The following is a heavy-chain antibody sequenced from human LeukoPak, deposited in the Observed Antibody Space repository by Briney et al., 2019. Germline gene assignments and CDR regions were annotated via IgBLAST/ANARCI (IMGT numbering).Heavy chain of an antibody. J-gene: IGHJ4*02. CDR1: GGSFSDYY. D-gene: IGHD3-22*01. Sequence: SETLSLTCAVYGGSFSDYYWTWIRQPPGKGLEWIGSIYYSGSTYYNPSLKSRVTISVDTSKNQFSLKLSSVTAADTAVYYCARVARYYDSSGYYPFWNYFDYWGQGTLVTVSS. CDR3: ARVARYYDSSGYYPFWNYFDY. V-gene: IGHV4-34*01. CDR2: IYYSGST.